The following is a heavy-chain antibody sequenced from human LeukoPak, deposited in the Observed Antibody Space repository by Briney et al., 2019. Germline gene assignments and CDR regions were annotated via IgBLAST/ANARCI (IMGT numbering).Heavy chain of an antibody. V-gene: IGHV4-34*01. CDR3: VSSGSPLDDAFDI. J-gene: IGHJ3*02. D-gene: IGHD3-10*01. CDR2: INHSGST. CDR1: GGSFSGYY. Sequence: SETLSLTCAVYGGSFSGYYWSWIRQPPGKGLEWIGEINHSGSTNYNPSLKSRVTISVDTSKNQFSLKLSSVTAADTAVYYCVSSGSPLDDAFDIWGQGTIVTVSS.